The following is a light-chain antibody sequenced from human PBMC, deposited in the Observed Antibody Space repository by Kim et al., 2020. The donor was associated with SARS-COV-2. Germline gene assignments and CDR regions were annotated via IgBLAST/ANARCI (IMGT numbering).Light chain of an antibody. CDR3: AAWDGSLGV. Sequence: QSVLTQPPSASGTPGQRVTISCSGSSSNIGSNYVYWYQQLPGTAPKLLIYRNNQRPSGVPDRFSGSKSGTSASLAISGLRSEDEADYYCAAWDGSLGVFGGGTKLTVL. CDR2: RNN. CDR1: SSNIGSNY. V-gene: IGLV1-47*01. J-gene: IGLJ3*02.